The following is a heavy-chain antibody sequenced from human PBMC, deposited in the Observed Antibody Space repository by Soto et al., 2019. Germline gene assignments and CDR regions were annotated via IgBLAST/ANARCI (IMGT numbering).Heavy chain of an antibody. V-gene: IGHV3-30*18. CDR3: AKAGSMVRGVTNNWFDP. Sequence: QVQLVESGGGVVQPGRSLRLSCAASGFTFSSYGMHWVRQAPGKGLEWVAVISYDGSNQYYADSVKGRFTISRDNSKNTLYLQMNSLRAEDTAVYYCAKAGSMVRGVTNNWFDPWGQGTLVTVSS. J-gene: IGHJ5*02. CDR2: ISYDGSNQ. D-gene: IGHD3-10*01. CDR1: GFTFSSYG.